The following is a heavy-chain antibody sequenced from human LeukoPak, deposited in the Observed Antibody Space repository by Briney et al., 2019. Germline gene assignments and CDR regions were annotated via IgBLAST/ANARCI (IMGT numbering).Heavy chain of an antibody. CDR2: IGVAGDT. CDR3: TREFCGSRAACAGGFYYDV. CDR1: GFTFSSYD. D-gene: IGHD2-15*01. V-gene: IGHV3-13*01. Sequence: PGGSLRLSCAASGFTFSSYDFHWVRQAPGKGLEGVSAIGVAGDTYYADSVKGRFTISRENAANSLYLQMHSLGAGDTALYYCTREFCGSRAACAGGFYYDVWGRGTLVTVSS. J-gene: IGHJ2*01.